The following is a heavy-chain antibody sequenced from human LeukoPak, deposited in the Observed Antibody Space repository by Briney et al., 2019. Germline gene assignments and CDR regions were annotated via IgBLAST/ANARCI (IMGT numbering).Heavy chain of an antibody. V-gene: IGHV1-69*13. Sequence: ASVKVSCKASGGTFSSYAISWVRQAPGQGLEWMGGIIPIFGTANYAQKFQSRVTITADESTSTAYMELSSLRSEDTAVYYCARGNFGIGYSYGLWEYYFDYWGQGTLVTVSS. D-gene: IGHD5-18*01. CDR1: GGTFSSYA. CDR3: ARGNFGIGYSYGLWEYYFDY. CDR2: IIPIFGTA. J-gene: IGHJ4*02.